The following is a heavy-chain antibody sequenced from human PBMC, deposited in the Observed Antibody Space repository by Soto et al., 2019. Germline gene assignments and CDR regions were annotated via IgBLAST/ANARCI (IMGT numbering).Heavy chain of an antibody. D-gene: IGHD4-4*01. V-gene: IGHV4-31*03. J-gene: IGHJ6*02. CDR1: GGSISSGGYY. CDR2: IYYSGST. Sequence: SETLSLTCTVSGGSISSGGYYWSWIRQHPGEGLEWIGYIYYSGSTYYNPSLKSRVTISVDTSKNQFSLKLSSVTAADTAVYYCATTVTRYYYYGMDVWGQGTTVTVSS. CDR3: ATTVTRYYYYGMDV.